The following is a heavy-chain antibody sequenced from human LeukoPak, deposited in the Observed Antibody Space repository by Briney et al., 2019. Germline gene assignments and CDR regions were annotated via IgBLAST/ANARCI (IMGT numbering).Heavy chain of an antibody. CDR1: GYTFTSYY. V-gene: IGHV1-46*01. Sequence: EASVKVSCKASGYTFTSYYMHWVRQAPGQGLEWMGIINPSGGSTSYAQKFQGRVTMTRDTSTSTVYMELSSLRSEDTAVYYCATPVLTVVTPYYYYGMDVWGQGTTVTVSS. D-gene: IGHD4-23*01. CDR3: ATPVLTVVTPYYYYGMDV. CDR2: INPSGGST. J-gene: IGHJ6*02.